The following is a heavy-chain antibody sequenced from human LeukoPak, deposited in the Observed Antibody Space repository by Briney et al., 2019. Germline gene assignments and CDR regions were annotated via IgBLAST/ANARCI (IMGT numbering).Heavy chain of an antibody. CDR1: GGSISSGSYY. CDR2: IYTRGST. D-gene: IGHD6-19*01. V-gene: IGHV4-61*02. Sequence: SETLSLTCTVSGGSISSGSYYWRWVRQPAGTGLEWVGRIYTRGSTNHKPSLKSRVTISVDTSKNQFLLKLSSVAAADAAVYYCASGGDSSGWVFVDYWGQGTLVTVSS. CDR3: ASGGDSSGWVFVDY. J-gene: IGHJ4*02.